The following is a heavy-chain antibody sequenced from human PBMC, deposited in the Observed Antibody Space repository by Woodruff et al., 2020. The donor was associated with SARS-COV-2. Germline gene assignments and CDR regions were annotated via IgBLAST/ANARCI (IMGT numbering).Heavy chain of an antibody. Sequence: GKGLEWVGFIRSKAYGGTTEYVASVKGRFTISRDDSKSIAYLQMNSLKTEDTAVYYCTILWFGEYPADYWGQGTLVTVSS. V-gene: IGHV3-49*02. D-gene: IGHD3-10*01. CDR3: TILWFGEYPADY. J-gene: IGHJ4*02. CDR2: IRSKAYGGTT.